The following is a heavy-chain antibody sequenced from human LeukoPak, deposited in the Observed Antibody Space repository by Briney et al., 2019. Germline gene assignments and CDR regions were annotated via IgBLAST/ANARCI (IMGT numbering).Heavy chain of an antibody. Sequence: PGGSLRLSCAASGFTVSSSYISWVRQAPGKGLEWVSVIYAGDNTYCADSVKGRFIISRDNSKNTVYLQMDSLRAEDTAVYYCARSYTHYDFWSGYTYQNYFDPWGQGTLVTVSS. V-gene: IGHV3-53*01. D-gene: IGHD3-3*01. CDR1: GFTVSSSY. CDR2: IYAGDNT. J-gene: IGHJ5*02. CDR3: ARSYTHYDFWSGYTYQNYFDP.